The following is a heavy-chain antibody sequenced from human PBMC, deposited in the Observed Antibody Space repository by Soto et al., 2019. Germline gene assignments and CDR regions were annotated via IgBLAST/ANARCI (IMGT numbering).Heavy chain of an antibody. CDR1: GYTFTSYA. Sequence: ASVKVSCKASGYTFTSYAMHWVRQAPGQRLEWMGWINAGNGNTKYSQKFQGRVTITRDTSASTAYMELSSLRSEDTAVYYCARCIMLRTPFDYSGQGTLLTVSS. D-gene: IGHD1-20*01. CDR3: ARCIMLRTPFDY. J-gene: IGHJ4*02. V-gene: IGHV1-3*01. CDR2: INAGNGNT.